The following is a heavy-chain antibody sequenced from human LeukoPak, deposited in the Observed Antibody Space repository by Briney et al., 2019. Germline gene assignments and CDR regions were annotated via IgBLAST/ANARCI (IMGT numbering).Heavy chain of an antibody. V-gene: IGHV4-4*07. J-gene: IGHJ4*02. D-gene: IGHD3-16*01. Sequence: SETLSLTYTVSSGSINSYYWGWVRQPAGRGLEWIGRIYTTGKTDYNPSLKSRLTMSVDTSKRQFSLNLMSVTAADTAIYFCARHGYTASHYFLDFWSQGTLVTVSS. CDR1: SGSINSYY. CDR2: IYTTGKT. CDR3: ARHGYTASHYFLDF.